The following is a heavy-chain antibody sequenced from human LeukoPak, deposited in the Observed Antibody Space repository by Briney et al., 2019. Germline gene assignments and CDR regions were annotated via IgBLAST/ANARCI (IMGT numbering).Heavy chain of an antibody. D-gene: IGHD6-13*01. CDR3: ATSQVYQGDSSSWYLSWFDP. J-gene: IGHJ5*02. Sequence: ASVKVSCKVSGYTLTELSMHWVRQAPGKGLEWMGGSDPEDGETIYAQKFQGRVTMTEDTSTDTAYMELSSLRSEDTAVYYCATSQVYQGDSSSWYLSWFDPWGQGTLVTVSS. CDR2: SDPEDGET. CDR1: GYTLTELS. V-gene: IGHV1-24*01.